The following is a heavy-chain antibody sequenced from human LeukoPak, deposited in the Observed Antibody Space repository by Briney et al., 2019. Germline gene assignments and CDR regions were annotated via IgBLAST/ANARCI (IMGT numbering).Heavy chain of an antibody. CDR2: ISYDGSNE. CDR1: GFTFSSYG. D-gene: IGHD2-2*01. CDR3: AKDMDCSSINCHSTNYFDY. V-gene: IGHV3-30*18. Sequence: GGSLRLSCAASGFTFSSYGMHWVRQAPGKGLEWVAVISYDGSNEYYGDSVKGRFTISRENSENTLYLQMNSLGAEDTAVYYCAKDMDCSSINCHSTNYFDYWGQGTPVTVSS. J-gene: IGHJ4*02.